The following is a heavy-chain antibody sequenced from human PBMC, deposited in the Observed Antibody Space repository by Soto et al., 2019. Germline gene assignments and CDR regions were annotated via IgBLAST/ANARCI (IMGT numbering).Heavy chain of an antibody. CDR1: GGSISSYY. Sequence: QVQLQESGPGLVKPSETLSLTCTVSGGSISSYYWSWIRQPPGKGLEWIGYIYYSGSTNYNPSLKSRVTISVDTSKNQFSLKLSSVTAADTAVYYWARRGYSSSRLGYYYGMDVWGQGTTVTVSS. V-gene: IGHV4-59*01. D-gene: IGHD6-13*01. CDR3: ARRGYSSSRLGYYYGMDV. J-gene: IGHJ6*02. CDR2: IYYSGST.